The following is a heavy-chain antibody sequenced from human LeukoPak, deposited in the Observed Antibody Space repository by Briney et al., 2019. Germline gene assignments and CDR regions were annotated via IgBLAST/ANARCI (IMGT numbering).Heavy chain of an antibody. CDR2: MNPNSGNT. J-gene: IGHJ4*02. CDR1: GYTFTSYD. V-gene: IGHV1-8*01. CDR3: ARGDRQAGGSYGN. Sequence: ASVKVSCKASGYTFTSYDINWVRQATGQGLEWMGWMNPNSGNTGYAQKFQGRVAMTRNTSISTAYMELSSLRSEDTAVYYCARGDRQAGGSYGNWGQGTLVTVSS. D-gene: IGHD1-26*01.